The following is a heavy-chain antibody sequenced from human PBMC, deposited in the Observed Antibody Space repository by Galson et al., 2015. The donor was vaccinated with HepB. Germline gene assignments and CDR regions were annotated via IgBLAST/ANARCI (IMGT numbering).Heavy chain of an antibody. CDR2: INSDGSST. D-gene: IGHD5-12*01. V-gene: IGHV3-74*01. J-gene: IGHJ4*02. CDR1: GFTFSSYW. CDR3: ARVCGYSGYELDY. Sequence: SLRLSCAASGFTFSSYWMHWVRQAPGKGLVWVSRINSDGSSTSYADSVKGRFTISRDNAKNTLYLQMNSLRAEDTAVYYCARVCGYSGYELDYWGQGTLVTVSS.